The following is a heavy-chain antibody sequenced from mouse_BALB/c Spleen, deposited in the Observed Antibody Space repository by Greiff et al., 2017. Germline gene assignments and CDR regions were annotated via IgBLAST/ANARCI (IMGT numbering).Heavy chain of an antibody. Sequence: VPGVESGPGLVAPSQSLSITCTVSGFSLTSYGVHWVRQPPGKGLEWLGVIWAGGSTNYNSALMSRLSISKDNSKSQVFLKMNSLQTDDTAMYYCARDTGDGRYDFDYWGQGTTLTVSS. V-gene: IGHV2-9*02. J-gene: IGHJ2*01. CDR3: ARDTGDGRYDFDY. CDR1: GFSLTSYG. CDR2: IWAGGST. D-gene: IGHD2-14*01.